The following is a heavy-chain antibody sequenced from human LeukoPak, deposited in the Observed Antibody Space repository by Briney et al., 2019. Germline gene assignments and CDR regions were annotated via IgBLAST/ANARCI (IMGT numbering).Heavy chain of an antibody. CDR1: GFTFSNAW. Sequence: GGSLRLSCAASGFTFSNAWMSWVRQAPGKGLEWVAFIRYDGSNKYYADSVKGRFTISRDNSKNTLYLEMNSLRAEDTAVYYCARDRYCTTTRCSDYWGQGTLVTVSS. CDR2: IRYDGSNK. CDR3: ARDRYCTTTRCSDY. D-gene: IGHD2-2*01. J-gene: IGHJ4*02. V-gene: IGHV3-30*02.